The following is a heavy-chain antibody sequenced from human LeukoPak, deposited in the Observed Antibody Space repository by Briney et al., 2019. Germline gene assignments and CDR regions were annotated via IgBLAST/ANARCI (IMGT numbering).Heavy chain of an antibody. J-gene: IGHJ4*02. D-gene: IGHD6-19*01. CDR3: ARASYSSGWVIDY. CDR1: GFTFSSYA. V-gene: IGHV3-64*02. Sequence: PGGSLRLSCAASGFTFSSYAMHWVRQAPGKGLEYVSAISSNGGSTYYADSVKGRFTISRDNSKSTLYLQMGSLRAEDMAVYYCARASYSSGWVIDYWGQGTLVTVSS. CDR2: ISSNGGST.